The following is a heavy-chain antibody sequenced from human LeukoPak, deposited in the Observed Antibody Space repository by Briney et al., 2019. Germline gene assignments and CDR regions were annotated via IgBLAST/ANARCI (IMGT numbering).Heavy chain of an antibody. Sequence: ASVKVSCKASGYTFTSYYMHWVRQAPGQGLEWMGIINPSGGSTSYAQKFQGRVTMTRDTSTSTVYMELSSLRSEDTAVYYCAREGYDSSGYTRGFDYWGQGTLVTVSS. V-gene: IGHV1-46*01. CDR1: GYTFTSYY. D-gene: IGHD3-22*01. J-gene: IGHJ4*02. CDR2: INPSGGST. CDR3: AREGYDSSGYTRGFDY.